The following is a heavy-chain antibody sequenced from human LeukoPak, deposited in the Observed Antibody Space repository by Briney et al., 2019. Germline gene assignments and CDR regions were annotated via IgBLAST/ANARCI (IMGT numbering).Heavy chain of an antibody. CDR2: IYYSGST. Sequence: KPSQTLSLTCTVSGGSISSGSYYWGWIRQPPGKGLEWIGSIYYSGSTYYNPSLKSRVTISVDTSRNQFSLKLRSVTAADTAVYYCAREHSGTSTEFDYWGQGTLVTVSS. J-gene: IGHJ4*02. D-gene: IGHD1-26*01. CDR3: AREHSGTSTEFDY. CDR1: GGSISSGSYY. V-gene: IGHV4-39*01.